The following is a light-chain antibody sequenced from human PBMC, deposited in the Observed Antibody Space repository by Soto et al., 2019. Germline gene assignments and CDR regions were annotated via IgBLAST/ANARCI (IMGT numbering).Light chain of an antibody. CDR2: DAS. V-gene: IGKV3-11*01. CDR1: QSVGRY. Sequence: EIVLTQSPATLSLSPGEGATLSCRASQSVGRYLAWYQQKPGQAPRLLIYDASNRATGIPVRFSGSGSGTDFTLSISSLEPEDFAVYYCQQRSNWPVTFGLGTKVEV. CDR3: QQRSNWPVT. J-gene: IGKJ1*01.